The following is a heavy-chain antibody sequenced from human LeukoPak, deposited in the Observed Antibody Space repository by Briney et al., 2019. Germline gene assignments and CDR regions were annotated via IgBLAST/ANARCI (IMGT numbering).Heavy chain of an antibody. CDR3: AKGKGLTGFGYFDY. D-gene: IGHD3-9*01. Sequence: GGSLRLSCAASGFTFDDYAMHWVRQAPGKGLEWVSGISWNSGSIGYADSVKGRFTISGDNAKNSLYLQMNSLRAEDTALYYCAKGKGLTGFGYFDYWGQGTLVTVSS. CDR1: GFTFDDYA. J-gene: IGHJ4*02. V-gene: IGHV3-9*01. CDR2: ISWNSGSI.